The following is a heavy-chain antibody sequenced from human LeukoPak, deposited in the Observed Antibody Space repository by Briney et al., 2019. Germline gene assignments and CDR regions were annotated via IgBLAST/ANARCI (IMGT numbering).Heavy chain of an antibody. D-gene: IGHD2-2*01. J-gene: IGHJ4*02. CDR1: GFTFEDHV. V-gene: IGHV3-9*01. CDR2: ISWSGDRM. Sequence: QSGRSLRLSCAASGFTFEDHVMHWVRQAPGKGLEWVSSISWSGDRMGYADAVKGRFTISRDNAKNSLFLQMNSLRVEDTALYYCAKDLGGSATTVWGQGTLVTVSS. CDR3: AKDLGGSATTV.